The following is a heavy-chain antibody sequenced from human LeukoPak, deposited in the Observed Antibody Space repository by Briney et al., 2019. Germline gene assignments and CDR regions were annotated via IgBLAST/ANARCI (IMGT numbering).Heavy chain of an antibody. Sequence: ASVKVSCKASGGTFTSYYMHWVRQAPGQGLEWMGIINPSGGSTSYAQKFQGRVTMTRDTSTSTVYMELSSLRSEDTAVYYCARDRTPHGGNSGTDYWGQGTLVTVSS. J-gene: IGHJ4*02. CDR2: INPSGGST. D-gene: IGHD4-23*01. V-gene: IGHV1-46*01. CDR3: ARDRTPHGGNSGTDY. CDR1: GGTFTSYY.